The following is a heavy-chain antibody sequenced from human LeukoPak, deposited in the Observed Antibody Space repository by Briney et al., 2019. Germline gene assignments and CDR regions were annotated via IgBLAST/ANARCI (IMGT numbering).Heavy chain of an antibody. Sequence: PGGSLRLSCAASGFTFSGNGMHWVRQAPAKGPAWVSFIQYDGTTKSYADPVKGRLTISRDNSRGTMSLEMNSLRSEDTAVYYCVRDIPSGKAFDYWGQGTLVTVSS. D-gene: IGHD1-1*01. CDR3: VRDIPSGKAFDY. CDR1: GFTFSGNG. J-gene: IGHJ4*02. V-gene: IGHV3-30*02. CDR2: IQYDGTTK.